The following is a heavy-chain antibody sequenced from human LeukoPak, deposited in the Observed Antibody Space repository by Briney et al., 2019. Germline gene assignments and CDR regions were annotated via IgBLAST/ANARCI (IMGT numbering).Heavy chain of an antibody. CDR2: IRGYDGNT. Sequence: GASVKVSCKASGYTFTSYGISWVRQAPGQGPEWMGWIRGYDGNTTYAQKIQGRVTMTPDTPTSTAYMELRSLRSDDTAVYYCARGWGSYSDYWGPGNLVTVSS. J-gene: IGHJ4*02. V-gene: IGHV1-18*01. CDR3: ARGWGSYSDY. D-gene: IGHD3-16*01. CDR1: GYTFTSYG.